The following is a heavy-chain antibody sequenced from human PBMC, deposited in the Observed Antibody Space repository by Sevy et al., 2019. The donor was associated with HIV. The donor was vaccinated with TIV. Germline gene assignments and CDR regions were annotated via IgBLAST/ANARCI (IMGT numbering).Heavy chain of an antibody. V-gene: IGHV3-11*06. CDR3: ARVQGIAARPDYYFDY. CDR1: GFTFSDYY. J-gene: IGHJ4*02. CDR2: ISSSSSYT. D-gene: IGHD6-6*01. Sequence: GGSLRLSCVASGFTFSDYYMSWIRQAPGKGLEWVSYISSSSSYTNYADSVKGRFTISRDNAKNSLYLQMNSLRAEDTAVYYCARVQGIAARPDYYFDYWGQGTLVTVSS.